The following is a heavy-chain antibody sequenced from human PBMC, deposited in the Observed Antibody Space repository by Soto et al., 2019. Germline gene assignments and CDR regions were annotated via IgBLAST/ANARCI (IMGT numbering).Heavy chain of an antibody. CDR1: GFTFSDYA. CDR2: VSHDGRNT. CDR3: AKGGRQWLVTSDFNY. D-gene: IGHD6-19*01. V-gene: IGHV3-30*18. J-gene: IGHJ4*02. Sequence: VQLVESGGGVVQPGRSLRLSCAASGFTFSDYAMHWVRQAPGKGLEWVAVVSHDGRNTHYANSVKGRFTITRDSSKKTVFRERTSLRGGGKAVNFCAKGGRQWLVTSDFNYWGQGAMVTVSS.